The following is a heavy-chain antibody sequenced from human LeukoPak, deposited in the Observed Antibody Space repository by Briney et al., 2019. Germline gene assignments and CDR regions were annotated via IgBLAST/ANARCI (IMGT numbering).Heavy chain of an antibody. D-gene: IGHD3-10*01. J-gene: IGHJ5*02. CDR1: GGTFTNYA. V-gene: IGHV1-69*06. CDR3: ARDAAITMIRGVRVSGWFDP. Sequence: SVKVSCKASGGTFTNYAISWVRQAPGQGLEWMGTVISKFASANYAQKFQGRVTITADKSTSTAYMQLNSLRSEDTAMYYCARDAAITMIRGVRVSGWFDPWDQGTLVIVSS. CDR2: VISKFASA.